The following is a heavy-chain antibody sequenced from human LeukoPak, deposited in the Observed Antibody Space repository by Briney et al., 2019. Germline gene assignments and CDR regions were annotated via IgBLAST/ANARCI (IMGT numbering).Heavy chain of an antibody. CDR2: IYYSGST. CDR3: ASEGSINAFDI. V-gene: IGHV4-31*03. CDR1: GGSISSGGYY. J-gene: IGHJ3*02. D-gene: IGHD3-3*02. Sequence: SSETLSLTCTVPGGSISSGGYYWSWIRQHPGTGLEWIGYIYYSGSTYYNPSLKSRVTISVDTSKNQFSLKLSSVTAADTAVYYCASEGSINAFDIWGQGTMVTVSS.